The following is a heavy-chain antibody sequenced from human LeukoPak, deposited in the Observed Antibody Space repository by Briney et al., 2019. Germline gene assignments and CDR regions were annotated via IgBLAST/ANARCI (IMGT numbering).Heavy chain of an antibody. Sequence: SETLSLTCAVYGGSFSGYYWSWIRQPPGKGLEWIGEINHSGSTNYNPSLKSRVTISVDTSKNQFSLKLSSVTAADTAVYYCARGERNRFDPWGQGTLVTVSS. V-gene: IGHV4-34*01. CDR3: ARGERNRFDP. CDR2: INHSGST. J-gene: IGHJ5*02. CDR1: GGSFSGYY.